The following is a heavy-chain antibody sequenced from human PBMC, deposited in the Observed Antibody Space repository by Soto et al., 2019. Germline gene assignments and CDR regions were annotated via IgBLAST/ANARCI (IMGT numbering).Heavy chain of an antibody. Sequence: SETLSLTCSVSGGSISSGPYSWGWIRQPPGKGLEWIGTFHYSGRTYYSPSLESRVTISVDTSKNQFSLKLSSVTAADTAVYYCARQKWLVLNAFDIWGQGTMVTVSS. CDR3: ARQKWLVLNAFDI. V-gene: IGHV4-39*01. D-gene: IGHD6-19*01. J-gene: IGHJ3*02. CDR1: GGSISSGPYS. CDR2: FHYSGRT.